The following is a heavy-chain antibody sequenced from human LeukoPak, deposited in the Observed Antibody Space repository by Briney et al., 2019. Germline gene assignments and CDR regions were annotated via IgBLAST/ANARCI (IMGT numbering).Heavy chain of an antibody. V-gene: IGHV1-69*04. Sequence: SVTVSCKASGGTFSIYAISWVRQAPGQGLEWMGRIIPILGIANYAQKFQGRVTITADKSTSTAYMELSSLRSEDAAVYYCARVVPAAITPLLDVWGQGTTVTVSS. CDR2: IIPILGIA. CDR1: GGTFSIYA. D-gene: IGHD2-2*02. J-gene: IGHJ6*02. CDR3: ARVVPAAITPLLDV.